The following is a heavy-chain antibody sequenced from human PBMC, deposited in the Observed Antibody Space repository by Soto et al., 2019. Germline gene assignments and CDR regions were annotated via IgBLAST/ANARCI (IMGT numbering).Heavy chain of an antibody. D-gene: IGHD5-12*01. CDR2: VYQSGTT. Sequence: QVQLQESGPGLVKPSGTLSLTCAVSGGSISDNWWSWVRQPPGKGLEWIGEVYQSGTTYYNPSLKSRVTISLDKSASQISLTLNSVTAADTAVYYCARQVAVARTRGFDSWGQGTLVTVSS. J-gene: IGHJ4*02. V-gene: IGHV4-4*02. CDR1: GGSISDNW. CDR3: ARQVAVARTRGFDS.